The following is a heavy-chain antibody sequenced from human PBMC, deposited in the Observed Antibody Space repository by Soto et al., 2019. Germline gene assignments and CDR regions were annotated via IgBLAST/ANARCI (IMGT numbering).Heavy chain of an antibody. CDR3: ARLQTAVPHY. V-gene: IGHV4-39*01. CDR1: GDSISGSPYY. J-gene: IGHJ4*02. Sequence: QVQLQESGPGLVMPSETLSLTCTVSGDSISGSPYYWGWIRQPPGKRLEWIGSIFYDGYTAYTPSLKSRVTISVDTSKNQFSLKLTSVAAADTATYFCARLQTAVPHYWGQGILVTVSS. D-gene: IGHD6-13*01. CDR2: IFYDGYT.